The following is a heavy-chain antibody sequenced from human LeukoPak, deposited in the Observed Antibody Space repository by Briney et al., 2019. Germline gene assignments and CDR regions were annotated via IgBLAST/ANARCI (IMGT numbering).Heavy chain of an antibody. V-gene: IGHV1-18*01. J-gene: IGHJ4*01. CDR1: GYTFSNYG. CDR3: ARDNDKVVDH. D-gene: IGHD1-1*01. Sequence: ASVKVSCKTPGYTFSNYGISWVRQAPGQGLERMGWITAYNGNRLYAQRFQGRITLTTDTSTSTSYMELRSLEYDDTAIYYCARDNDKVVDHWGQGTLVTVSS. CDR2: ITAYNGNR.